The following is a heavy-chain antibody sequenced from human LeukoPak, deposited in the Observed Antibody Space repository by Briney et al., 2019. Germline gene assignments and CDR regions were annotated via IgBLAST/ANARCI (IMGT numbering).Heavy chain of an antibody. CDR3: AISRAYNFAYGDY. D-gene: IGHD5-18*01. CDR1: GFPFSTYA. V-gene: IGHV3-23*01. CDR2: ISGSGGST. Sequence: PGGSLRLSCAASGFPFSTYAMSWVRQAPGKELEWVSAISGSGGSTFYADSVKGRFTISRDNSKNTLYLQMNSLRAEDTAVYSCAISRAYNFAYGDYWGQGTVVTVSS. J-gene: IGHJ4*02.